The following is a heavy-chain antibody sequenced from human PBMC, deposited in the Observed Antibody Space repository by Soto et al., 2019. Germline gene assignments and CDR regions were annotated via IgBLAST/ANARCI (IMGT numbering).Heavy chain of an antibody. CDR2: ISYDGSNK. CDR1: GFTFSSYA. Sequence: QVQLVESGGGVVQPGRSLRLSCAASGFTFSSYAMHWVRQAPGKGLEWVAVISYDGSNKYYADSVKGRFTISRDNSKNMLYLQMNSLRAEDTAVYYCARDLELLWFGDVYYYYGMDVWGQGTTVTVSS. D-gene: IGHD3-10*01. V-gene: IGHV3-30-3*01. CDR3: ARDLELLWFGDVYYYYGMDV. J-gene: IGHJ6*02.